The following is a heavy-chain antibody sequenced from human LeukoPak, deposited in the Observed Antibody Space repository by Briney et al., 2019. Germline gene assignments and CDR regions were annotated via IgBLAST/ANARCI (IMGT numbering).Heavy chain of an antibody. CDR1: GGSISSYY. CDR3: ARGLAVANYYYYYMDV. CDR2: IYTSGST. Sequence: SETLSLTCTVSGGSISSYYWSWIQQPAGKGLEWIGRIYTSGSTNYNPSLKSRVTMSVDTSKNQFSLKLSSVTAADTAVYYCARGLAVANYYYYYMDVWGKGTTVTVSS. V-gene: IGHV4-4*07. D-gene: IGHD6-19*01. J-gene: IGHJ6*03.